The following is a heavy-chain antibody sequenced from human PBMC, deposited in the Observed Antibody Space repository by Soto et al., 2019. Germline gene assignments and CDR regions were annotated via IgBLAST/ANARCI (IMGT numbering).Heavy chain of an antibody. Sequence: QVQLQESGPGLVKPSETLSLTCTVSGGSISSYYWSWIRQPPGKGLEWIGYIYYSGSTNYNPSLKSRVTISVDTSKYQFALKLSSVTAADTAVYYCAARGWPSPHYYYYYYMDVWGKGTTVTVSS. J-gene: IGHJ6*03. CDR3: AARGWPSPHYYYYYYMDV. CDR2: IYYSGST. V-gene: IGHV4-59*08. CDR1: GGSISSYY. D-gene: IGHD6-19*01.